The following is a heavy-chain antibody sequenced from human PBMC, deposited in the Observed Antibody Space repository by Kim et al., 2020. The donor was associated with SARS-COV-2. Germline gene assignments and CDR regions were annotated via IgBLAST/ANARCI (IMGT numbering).Heavy chain of an antibody. Sequence: SVKGRFTISRDNYKNTLYLQMNSLRAEDTAVYYCAKDYVEMATIKDWFDPWGQGTLVTVSS. J-gene: IGHJ5*02. V-gene: IGHV3-23*01. CDR3: AKDYVEMATIKDWFDP. D-gene: IGHD3-16*01.